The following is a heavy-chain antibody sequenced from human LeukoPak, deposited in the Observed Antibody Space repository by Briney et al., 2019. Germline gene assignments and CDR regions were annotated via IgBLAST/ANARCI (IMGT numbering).Heavy chain of an antibody. CDR1: GFTFGDYA. J-gene: IGHJ4*02. CDR3: TRGNYDSSGYYSDYFDY. Sequence: GGSLRLSCTASGFTFGDYAMSWVRQAPGKGLEWVGFIRSKAYGGTTEYAASVKGRFTISRDDSKSIAYLQMNSLKTEDTAVYYCTRGNYDSSGYYSDYFDYWGQGTLVTVSS. V-gene: IGHV3-49*04. CDR2: IRSKAYGGTT. D-gene: IGHD3-22*01.